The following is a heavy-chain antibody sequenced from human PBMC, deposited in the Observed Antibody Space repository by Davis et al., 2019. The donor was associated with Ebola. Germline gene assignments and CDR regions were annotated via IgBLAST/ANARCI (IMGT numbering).Heavy chain of an antibody. D-gene: IGHD4-17*01. CDR1: GFTFSDYY. Sequence: PGGSLRLSCAASGFTFSDYYMSWIRQAPGKGLEWVSYIRSSGSTIYYADSVKGRFTISRDNAKNSLYLQMNSLRAEDTAVYYCAAPGGDYVYYYYGMDVWGQGTTVTVSS. CDR2: IRSSGSTI. V-gene: IGHV3-11*04. J-gene: IGHJ6*02. CDR3: AAPGGDYVYYYYGMDV.